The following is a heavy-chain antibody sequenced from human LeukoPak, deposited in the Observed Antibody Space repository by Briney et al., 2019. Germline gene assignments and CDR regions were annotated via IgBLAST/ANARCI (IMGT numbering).Heavy chain of an antibody. J-gene: IGHJ6*02. D-gene: IGHD4-23*01. V-gene: IGHV3-30-3*01. CDR2: ISYDGSNK. CDR3: ARDPPPDVVGGNYGMDV. Sequence: PGGSLRLSCAASGFTFSSYAMHWVRQAPGKGLEWVAVISYDGSNKYYADSVKGRFTISRDNSKNTLYLQMNSLRAEDTVVYYCARDPPPDVVGGNYGMDVWGQGTTVTVP. CDR1: GFTFSSYA.